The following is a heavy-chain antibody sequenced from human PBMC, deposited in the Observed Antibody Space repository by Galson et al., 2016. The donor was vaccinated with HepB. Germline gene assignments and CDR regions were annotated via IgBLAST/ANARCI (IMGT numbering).Heavy chain of an antibody. J-gene: IGHJ4*02. CDR2: IYHSGSS. V-gene: IGHV4-39*01. CDR1: GGSISNTIYY. CDR3: ASHKGWSYQNFDY. Sequence: TLSLTCTVSGGSISNTIYYWGWIRQPPGKGLEWIGSIYHSGSSYYNPSLKSRVTISVDTSKYQFSLKLSSMTAADTAVYYCASHKGWSYQNFDYRGQGTLVTVSS. D-gene: IGHD1-26*01.